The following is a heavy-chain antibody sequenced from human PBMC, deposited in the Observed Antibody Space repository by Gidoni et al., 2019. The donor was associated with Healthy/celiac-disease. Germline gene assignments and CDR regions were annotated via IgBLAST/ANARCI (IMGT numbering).Heavy chain of an antibody. CDR3: ARIVRVVVAAMTIIGGGMDV. V-gene: IGHV4-39*07. J-gene: IGHJ6*02. Sequence: QLQLQESAPGLVKPSETLSLTCTVSGGSISSSSYYWGWIRQPPGKGPEGIGGIYYSGSTYYNPSLKSRVTISVDTSKNQFSLKLSSVTAADTAVYYCARIVRVVVAAMTIIGGGMDVWGQGTTVTVSS. CDR2: IYYSGST. D-gene: IGHD2-15*01. CDR1: GGSISSSSYY.